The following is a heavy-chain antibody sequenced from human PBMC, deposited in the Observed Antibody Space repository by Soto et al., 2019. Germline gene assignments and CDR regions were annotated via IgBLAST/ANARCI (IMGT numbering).Heavy chain of an antibody. CDR1: GFTFSSYS. CDR3: ARDSRKVDAFDI. Sequence: EVQLVESGGGLVKPGGSLRLSCAASGFTFSSYSMNWVRQAPGKGLEWVSSISSSSSYIYYADSVKGRFTISRDNAKNSLYLQMNSLRAEDTAVYYCARDSRKVDAFDIWGQGTMVTVSS. J-gene: IGHJ3*02. CDR2: ISSSSSYI. V-gene: IGHV3-21*01.